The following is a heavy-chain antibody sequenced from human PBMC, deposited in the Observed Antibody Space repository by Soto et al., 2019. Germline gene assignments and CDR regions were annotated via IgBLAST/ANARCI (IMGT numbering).Heavy chain of an antibody. Sequence: SGPTLVNPTQTLTLTCIFSGFSLSPSGMCVSWIRQPPGKALEWLARIDWDDNKYYSASLKPRLTISKDTSKNQVVLTMTNMDPVDTATYYCAGPDGSGRLVHCYDLDVWGQGNTVTVSS. CDR3: AGPDGSGRLVHCYDLDV. CDR2: IDWDDNK. CDR1: GFSLSPSGMC. V-gene: IGHV2-70*11. D-gene: IGHD3-10*01. J-gene: IGHJ6*02.